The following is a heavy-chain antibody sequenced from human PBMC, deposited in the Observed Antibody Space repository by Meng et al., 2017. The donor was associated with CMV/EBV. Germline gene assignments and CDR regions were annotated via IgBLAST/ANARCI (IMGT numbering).Heavy chain of an antibody. V-gene: IGHV1-46*01. J-gene: IGHJ6*02. Sequence: ASVKVSCKASGYTFTSYYMHWVRQAPGQGLEWMGIINPSGGSTSYEQKFQGRATMTRDTSTSTVYMELSRLRSEDTAVYYCAREQYSSGPNPPRGYYYYYGMDVWGQGTTVTVSS. CDR3: AREQYSSGPNPPRGYYYYYGMDV. CDR1: GYTFTSYY. CDR2: INPSGGST. D-gene: IGHD6-19*01.